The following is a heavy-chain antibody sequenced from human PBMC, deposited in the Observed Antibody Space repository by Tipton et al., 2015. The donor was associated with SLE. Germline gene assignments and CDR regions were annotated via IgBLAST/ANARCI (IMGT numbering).Heavy chain of an antibody. Sequence: GSLRLSCAASGFTFSSYGMHWVRQAPGKGLEWVAFIRYDGSNKYYADSVKGRFTISRDNSKNTLYLQMNSLRAEDTAVYYCAKDPGKSSSWYRVDYWGQGTLVTVSS. D-gene: IGHD6-13*01. V-gene: IGHV3-30*02. CDR3: AKDPGKSSSWYRVDY. CDR1: GFTFSSYG. CDR2: IRYDGSNK. J-gene: IGHJ4*02.